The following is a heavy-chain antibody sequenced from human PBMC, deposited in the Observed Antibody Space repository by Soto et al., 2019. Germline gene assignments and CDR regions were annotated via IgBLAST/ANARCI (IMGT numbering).Heavy chain of an antibody. D-gene: IGHD2-8*01. Sequence: SQTLPLTCAISGDSVSSNSAAWNWIRQSPSRGLEWLGRTYYRSKWYNDYAVSVKSRITINPDTSKNQFSLQLNSVTPEDTAVYYCASTNCTNGVCYTNYWGQGTLVTVSP. CDR3: ASTNCTNGVCYTNY. CDR1: GDSVSSNSAA. CDR2: TYYRSKWYN. V-gene: IGHV6-1*01. J-gene: IGHJ4*02.